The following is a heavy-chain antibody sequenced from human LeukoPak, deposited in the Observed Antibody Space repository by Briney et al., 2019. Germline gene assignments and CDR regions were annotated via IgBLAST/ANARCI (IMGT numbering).Heavy chain of an antibody. J-gene: IGHJ6*02. D-gene: IGHD3-3*01. CDR3: AKDYYDFWSGYSPSYGMDV. V-gene: IGHV3-30*18. CDR2: ISYDGSNK. CDR1: GFTFSSYG. Sequence: PGGSLRLSCAASGFTFSSYGMHWVRQAPGKRLEWVAVISYDGSNKYYADSVKGRFTISRDNSKNTLYLQMNSLRAEDTAVYYCAKDYYDFWSGYSPSYGMDVWGQGTTVTVSS.